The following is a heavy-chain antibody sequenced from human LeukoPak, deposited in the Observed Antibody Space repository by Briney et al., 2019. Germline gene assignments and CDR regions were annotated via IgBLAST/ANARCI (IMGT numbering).Heavy chain of an antibody. CDR2: IYHSGST. CDR1: GASVSGSNYY. D-gene: IGHD6-13*01. V-gene: IGHV4-39*07. CDR3: ARMFRSSWYINWFDP. J-gene: IGHJ5*02. Sequence: SETLSLTCAVSGASVSGSNYYWGWIRQPPGKGLEWIGSIYHSGSTYYNPSLKSRVTISVDTSKNQFSLKLSSVTAADTATYYCARMFRSSWYINWFDPWGQGTLVTVSS.